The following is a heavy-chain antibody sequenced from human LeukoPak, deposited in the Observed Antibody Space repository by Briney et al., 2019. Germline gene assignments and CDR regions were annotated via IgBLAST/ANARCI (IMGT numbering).Heavy chain of an antibody. Sequence: ASVKVSCKASGYTFTSYGISWVRQAPGQGLEWMGWISAYNGNTNYAQKLQGRVTMTTDTSTSTAYMELRGLRSDDTAVYYCARDMVVTRSAILGFDYWGQGTLVTVSS. V-gene: IGHV1-18*01. CDR1: GYTFTSYG. CDR2: ISAYNGNT. CDR3: ARDMVVTRSAILGFDY. D-gene: IGHD4-23*01. J-gene: IGHJ4*02.